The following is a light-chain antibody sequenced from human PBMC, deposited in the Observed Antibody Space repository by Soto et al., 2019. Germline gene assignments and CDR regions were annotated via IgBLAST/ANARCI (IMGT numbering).Light chain of an antibody. CDR1: SSNIGAGYY. Sequence: QSVLTQPPSVSGAPGQRVAISCTGSSSNIGAGYYVHWYQQLPGTAPKLLIYGNSNRPSGVPDRFSGSKSGTSASLAITGLQAEDEADYYRQYYHSSLSVRYVFGTGTKV. CDR2: GNS. V-gene: IGLV1-40*01. CDR3: QYYHSSLSVRYV. J-gene: IGLJ1*01.